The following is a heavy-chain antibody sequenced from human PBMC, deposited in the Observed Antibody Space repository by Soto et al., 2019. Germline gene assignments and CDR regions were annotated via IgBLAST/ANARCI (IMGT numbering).Heavy chain of an antibody. J-gene: IGHJ6*02. CDR3: ARDDVVVPYGMDV. CDR2: ISYDGSNK. D-gene: IGHD2-2*01. Sequence: QVQLVESGGGVVQPGRSLRLSCAASGFTFSSYAMHWVRQAPGKGLEWVAVISYDGSNKYYADSVKGRFTISRDNSMNTLYLQMSSLRAEDTAVYYCARDDVVVPYGMDVWGQGTTVTVSS. V-gene: IGHV3-30-3*01. CDR1: GFTFSSYA.